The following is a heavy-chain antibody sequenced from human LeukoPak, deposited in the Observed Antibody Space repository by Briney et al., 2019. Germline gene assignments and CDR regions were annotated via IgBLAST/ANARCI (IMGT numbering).Heavy chain of an antibody. V-gene: IGHV3-30-3*01. CDR1: GFTFSSYA. D-gene: IGHD1-1*01. Sequence: GGSLRLSCAASGFTFSSYAMHWVRQAPGKGLEWVAVISYDGSNKYYADSVKGRFTISRDNSKNTLYLQMNSLGAEDTAVYYCARPTGTAPYNWFDPWGQGTLVTVSS. CDR2: ISYDGSNK. J-gene: IGHJ5*02. CDR3: ARPTGTAPYNWFDP.